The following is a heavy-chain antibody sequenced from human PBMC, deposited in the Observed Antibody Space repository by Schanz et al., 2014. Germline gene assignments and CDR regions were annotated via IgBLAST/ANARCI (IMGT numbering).Heavy chain of an antibody. CDR3: TKGRKCGR. CDR2: MNSKTSNT. CDR1: GYTFTSYD. V-gene: IGHV1-8*01. Sequence: QVQLVQSGAEVKKPGASVKLSCKASGYTFTSYDINGVRQATGQGLEWMGWMNSKTSNTGYAQRFQGRATMTRSTSITAASVEWSRLRSGDAGVYYCTKGRKCGRWGQGTRVTVSS. J-gene: IGHJ4*02.